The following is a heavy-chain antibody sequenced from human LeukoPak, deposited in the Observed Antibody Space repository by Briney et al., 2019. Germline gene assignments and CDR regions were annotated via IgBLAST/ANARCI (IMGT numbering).Heavy chain of an antibody. CDR2: INPNSGGT. J-gene: IGHJ5*02. D-gene: IGHD6-13*01. V-gene: IGHV1-2*02. CDR1: GYTFTGYY. CDR3: ARDRKRIGIAAAANWFDP. Sequence: GASVKVSCKASGYTFTGYYMHWVRQAPGQGLEWMGWINPNSGGTNYAQKFQGRVTMTRDTSISTAYMELSRLRSDDTAVYYCARDRKRIGIAAAANWFDPWGQGTLVTVSS.